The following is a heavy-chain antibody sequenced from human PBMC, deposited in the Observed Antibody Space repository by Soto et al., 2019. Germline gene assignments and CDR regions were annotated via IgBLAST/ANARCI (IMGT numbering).Heavy chain of an antibody. CDR1: GASITSTTYF. V-gene: IGHV4-39*01. CDR2: IYYSGTT. Sequence: QLQLHESGPGLVKPSETLSLTCRLSGASITSTTYFWAWSRKTPGKGLEWVGSIYYSGTTHYNPSLKSRATISVARSRNQFSLEVKSVTAADTAVYYCAKNLPRTGRCDYWGQGPVVPVSS. CDR3: AKNLPRTGRCDY. J-gene: IGHJ4*02.